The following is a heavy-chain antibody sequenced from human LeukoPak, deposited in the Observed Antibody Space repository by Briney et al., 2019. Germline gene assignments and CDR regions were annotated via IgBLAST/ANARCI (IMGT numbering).Heavy chain of an antibody. V-gene: IGHV3-30*02. J-gene: IGHJ4*02. CDR1: GFAFTRHA. Sequence: GGSLKLSCAASGFAFTRHAMHWVRQAPGKGLEWVAYIYYDGIDKNYADTVKGRFTISRDNSKNTLYLQMNSLRVEDTAVYFCATRPASETYFAVFDYWGQGTLVTVSS. CDR3: ATRPASETYFAVFDY. D-gene: IGHD1-26*01. CDR2: IYYDGIDK.